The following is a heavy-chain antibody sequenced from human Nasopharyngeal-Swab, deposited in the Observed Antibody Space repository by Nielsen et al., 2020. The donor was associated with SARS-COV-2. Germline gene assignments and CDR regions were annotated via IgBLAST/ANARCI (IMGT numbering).Heavy chain of an antibody. CDR2: ISNSGSSI. J-gene: IGHJ6*02. CDR1: GFIFSDYY. Sequence: GESLKISCAASGFIFSDYYMTWIRQAPGKGLEWISYISNSGSSIYYADSVGGRFTISRDNAKKSLYLQMNSLRAEDTAVYFCARDMSGYNNAYGVFYYYYAMDVWGQGTTVTVSS. CDR3: ARDMSGYNNAYGVFYYYYAMDV. D-gene: IGHD5-18*01. V-gene: IGHV3-11*01.